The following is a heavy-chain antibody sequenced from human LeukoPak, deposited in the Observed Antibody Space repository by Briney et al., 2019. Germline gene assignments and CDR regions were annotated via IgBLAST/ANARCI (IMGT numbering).Heavy chain of an antibody. Sequence: ASVEVSCKVSGYTLTELSMHWVRQAPGKGLEWMGGFDPEDGETIYAQKFQGRVTMTEDTSTDTAYMELSSLRSEDTAVYYCATGFASRIAVAGVDYWGQGTLVTVSS. CDR2: FDPEDGET. V-gene: IGHV1-24*01. CDR1: GYTLTELS. CDR3: ATGFASRIAVAGVDY. D-gene: IGHD6-19*01. J-gene: IGHJ4*02.